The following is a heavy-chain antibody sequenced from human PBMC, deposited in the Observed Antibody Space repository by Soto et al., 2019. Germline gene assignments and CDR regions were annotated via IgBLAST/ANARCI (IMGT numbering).Heavy chain of an antibody. V-gene: IGHV1-8*01. D-gene: IGHD3-9*01. Sequence: ASVKVSCKASGYTCTSYDINWVRQATGQGLEWMGWMNPNSGNTDYAQKFQGRVTMTRNTSISTVYMELSSLRSEDTAVYYCARGPRYYESGVRFDPWGQGTLVTVSS. CDR3: ARGPRYYESGVRFDP. CDR1: GYTCTSYD. J-gene: IGHJ5*02. CDR2: MNPNSGNT.